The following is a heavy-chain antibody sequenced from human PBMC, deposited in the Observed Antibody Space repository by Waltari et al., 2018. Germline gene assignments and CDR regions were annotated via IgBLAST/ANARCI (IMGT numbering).Heavy chain of an antibody. Sequence: QVQLQQWGAGLLKPSETLSLTCAVYGGSFSGYYWSWIRQSPGKGLEWIGEINYSGRTNYNPSLKSRVTISIDTSKTQVSLELTSVTGADTAVYYCAGTPVGVTFLYFDYWGQGTLVTVSS. V-gene: IGHV4-34*01. CDR1: GGSFSGYY. CDR2: INYSGRT. CDR3: AGTPVGVTFLYFDY. D-gene: IGHD1-26*01. J-gene: IGHJ4*02.